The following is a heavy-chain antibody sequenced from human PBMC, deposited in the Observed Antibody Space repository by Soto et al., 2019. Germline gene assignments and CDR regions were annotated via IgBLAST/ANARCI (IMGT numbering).Heavy chain of an antibody. V-gene: IGHV3-21*01. CDR2: ISSDSYYI. CDR3: AINRNPSSKTHGMDV. Sequence: EVQLVESGGGLVEPGGSVRLSCAPSGLSFSTHSMNWVRQAPGKGLEWVSSISSDSYYIYYADSVKSRFTISRDNAKNSLYLQLNSLRADDTAVYYCAINRNPSSKTHGMDVWGQGTTVTVS. J-gene: IGHJ6*02. CDR1: GLSFSTHS.